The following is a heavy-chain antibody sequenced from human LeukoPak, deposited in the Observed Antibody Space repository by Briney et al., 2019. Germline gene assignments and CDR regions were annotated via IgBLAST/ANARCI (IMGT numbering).Heavy chain of an antibody. D-gene: IGHD3-9*01. V-gene: IGHV3-23*01. CDR1: GFTFSSYA. Sequence: RTGGSLRLSCAASGFTFSSYAMSWVRQAPGKGLEWVSAIRGSGGSTYYADSVKGRFTISRDNSKNTLYLQMNSLRAEDTAVYYCAKYDILTGYQEGDYWGQGTLVTVSS. J-gene: IGHJ4*02. CDR2: IRGSGGST. CDR3: AKYDILTGYQEGDY.